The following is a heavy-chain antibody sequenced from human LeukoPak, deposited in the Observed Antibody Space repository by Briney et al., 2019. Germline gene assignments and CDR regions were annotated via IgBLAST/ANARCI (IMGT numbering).Heavy chain of an antibody. CDR3: AKARWEPNFDY. D-gene: IGHD1-26*01. CDR2: NENGDIA. CDR1: GFTFDDYA. Sequence: GGSLRLSCAASGFTFDDYAMHWVRQGPGKSLEWVSLNENGDIAYYGNSVRGRFTVSRDNAKNSLYLQMNSLTTEDTALYYCAKARWEPNFDYWGQGTLVTVSS. V-gene: IGHV3-43*02. J-gene: IGHJ4*02.